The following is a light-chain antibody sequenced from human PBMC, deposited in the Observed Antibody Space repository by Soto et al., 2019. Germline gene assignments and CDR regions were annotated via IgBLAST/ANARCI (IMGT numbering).Light chain of an antibody. CDR3: QQYNSYPWT. CDR2: HAS. CDR1: QFISSW. Sequence: DIQMTQSPSTLSASVGDRVTITCRASQFISSWLAWYQQKPGKVPKLLIFHASNLESGVPSRFSGSGSGTEFTLTISRLQPEDFATYYCQQYNSYPWTFGQGTKVEI. V-gene: IGKV1-5*01. J-gene: IGKJ1*01.